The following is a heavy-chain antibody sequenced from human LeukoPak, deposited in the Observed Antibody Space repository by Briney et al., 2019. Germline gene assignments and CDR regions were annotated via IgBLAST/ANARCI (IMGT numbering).Heavy chain of an antibody. CDR3: AKDTYGGTLADY. D-gene: IGHD4-23*01. V-gene: IGHV3-23*01. CDR2: IRDSGGST. Sequence: PGGSLRLSCAASGFTFSSYAMSWVRQAPGKGLEWVSGIRDSGGSTYYADSVKGRFTISRDNSKNTLYLQMNSLRAEDTAVYYCAKDTYGGTLADYWGQGTLVTVSS. CDR1: GFTFSSYA. J-gene: IGHJ4*02.